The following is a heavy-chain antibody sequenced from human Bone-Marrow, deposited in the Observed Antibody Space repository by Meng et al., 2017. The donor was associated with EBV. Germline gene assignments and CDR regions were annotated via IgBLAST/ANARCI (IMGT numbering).Heavy chain of an antibody. CDR2: SNHRGST. CDR1: CESSSGND. CDR3: ARGSLGWELPRPFDY. D-gene: IGHD1-26*01. V-gene: IGHV4-34*01. Sequence: HVQAQQWGDGLLKPSETPPPTCAVVCESSSGNDRYWIRQPPGKGLEWMWESNHRGSTNYNPSLKSRVTISVDTYKNQFSLKLSSVTAADTAVYYCARGSLGWELPRPFDYWGQGTLVTVSS. J-gene: IGHJ4*02.